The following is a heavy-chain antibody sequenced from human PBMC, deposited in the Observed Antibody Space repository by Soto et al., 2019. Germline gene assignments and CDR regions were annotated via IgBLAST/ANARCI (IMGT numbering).Heavy chain of an antibody. CDR3: AKALYYDFWSGYYPYGMDV. CDR2: ISGSGGST. J-gene: IGHJ6*02. V-gene: IGHV3-23*01. D-gene: IGHD3-3*01. Sequence: ASGFTFSSYAMSWVRQAPGKGLEWVSAISGSGGSTYYADSVKGRFTISRDNSKNTLYLQMNSLRAEDTAVYYCAKALYYDFWSGYYPYGMDVWGQGTTVTVSS. CDR1: GFTFSSYA.